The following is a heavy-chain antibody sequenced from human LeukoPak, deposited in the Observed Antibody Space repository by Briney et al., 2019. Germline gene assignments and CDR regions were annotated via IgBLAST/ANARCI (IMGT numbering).Heavy chain of an antibody. CDR2: IYTSGST. V-gene: IGHV4-4*07. D-gene: IGHD3-10*01. Sequence: NSSETLSLTCTVSGGSISSYYWSWIRQPAGKGLEWIGRIYTSGSTNYNPSLKSRVTMSLDMSKKQFSLKLSSVTAADTAVYFCARHQVYGSGSLYYFDYWGQGTLVTVSS. J-gene: IGHJ4*02. CDR3: ARHQVYGSGSLYYFDY. CDR1: GGSISSYY.